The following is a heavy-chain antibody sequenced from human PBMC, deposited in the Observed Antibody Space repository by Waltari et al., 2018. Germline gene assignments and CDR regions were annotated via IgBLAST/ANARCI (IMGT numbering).Heavy chain of an antibody. Sequence: QLQLQQSGPGLVKPSESLSLTCAVSGDSMSNYDLWNWVRQPPGKGLEWIGQVQRSGRTNYNPSLESRVTVSIDTSNKQFSLKVSSATAADTAIYYCARDRGRGLYLDSWGQGTLVTVSP. CDR3: ARDRGRGLYLDS. V-gene: IGHV4-4*02. CDR2: VQRSGRT. J-gene: IGHJ4*02. CDR1: GDSMSNYDL. D-gene: IGHD2-15*01.